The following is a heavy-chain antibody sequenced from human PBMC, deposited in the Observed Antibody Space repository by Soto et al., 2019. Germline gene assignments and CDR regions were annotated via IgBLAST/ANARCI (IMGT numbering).Heavy chain of an antibody. CDR2: IVPLFRTT. CDR3: ARAVIREQWLVPPEWYYYYGMDV. D-gene: IGHD6-19*01. V-gene: IGHV1-69*06. Sequence: GAAMKVSCKTSGGTFSSYAISWVRQAPGQGLEWMGGIVPLFRTTNYAQKFQGRVTITADTSTYTVYMELSSLRSEDTAVYYCARAVIREQWLVPPEWYYYYGMDVWGQGTTVTVSS. CDR1: GGTFSSYA. J-gene: IGHJ6*02.